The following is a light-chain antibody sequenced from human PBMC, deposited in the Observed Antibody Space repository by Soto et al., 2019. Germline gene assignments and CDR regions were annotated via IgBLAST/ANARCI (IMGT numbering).Light chain of an antibody. CDR1: SSNVGDNF. CDR3: ATWDGSLSVVV. V-gene: IGLV1-51*01. Sequence: QSVLTQPPSVSAAPGQRVTISCSGNSSNVGDNFVSWYQQPPEAAPKLLIYDNHKRPSGIPDRFSGSKSGTSATLGITGLQTGDEADYYCATWDGSLSVVVFGRGTKVTVL. CDR2: DNH. J-gene: IGLJ3*02.